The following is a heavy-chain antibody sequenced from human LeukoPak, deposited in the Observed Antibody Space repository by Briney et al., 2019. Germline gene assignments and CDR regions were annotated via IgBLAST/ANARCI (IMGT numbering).Heavy chain of an antibody. J-gene: IGHJ3*02. D-gene: IGHD1-26*01. CDR3: ARGPSTHSGSYDAFDI. CDR1: GGSISSGGYC. V-gene: IGHV4-31*03. CDR2: IYYSGST. Sequence: PSETLSLTCTVSGGSISSGGYCWSWIRQHPGKGLEWIGYIYYSGSTYYNPSLKSRVTISVDTSKNQFSLKLSSVTAADTAVYYCARGPSTHSGSYDAFDIWGQGTMVTVSS.